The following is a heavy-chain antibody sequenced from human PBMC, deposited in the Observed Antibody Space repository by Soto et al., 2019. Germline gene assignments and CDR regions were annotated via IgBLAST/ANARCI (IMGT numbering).Heavy chain of an antibody. CDR3: AAGRTGSNGYYWL. D-gene: IGHD3-22*01. Sequence: QVQLVQSGAEVKKPGSSVKVSCKTSGGTLSSDTITWVRQAPGQGLEWMGRIIPIIGIGDYPQKFQGRVTITADKTTTTVYMELYSLRSDDTAIYYCAAGRTGSNGYYWLWGQGTLVTVSS. J-gene: IGHJ4*02. CDR1: GGTLSSDT. CDR2: IIPIIGIG. V-gene: IGHV1-69*02.